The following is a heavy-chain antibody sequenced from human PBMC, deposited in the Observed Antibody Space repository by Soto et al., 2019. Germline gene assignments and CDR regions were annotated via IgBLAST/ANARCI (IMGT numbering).Heavy chain of an antibody. J-gene: IGHJ6*02. D-gene: IGHD1-26*01. CDR2: MNPNSGNT. V-gene: IGHV1-8*01. Sequence: ASVKVSCKASGYTFTSYDINWVRQATGQGLEWMGWMNPNSGNTGYAQKFQGRVTMTRNTSISTAYMELSSLRSEDTAVYYCAGGPIVGATTYCYYGRDVWGQVTTVTVSS. CDR3: AGGPIVGATTYCYYGRDV. CDR1: GYTFTSYD.